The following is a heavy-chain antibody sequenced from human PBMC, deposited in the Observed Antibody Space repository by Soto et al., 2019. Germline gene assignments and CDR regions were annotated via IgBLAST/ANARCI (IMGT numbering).Heavy chain of an antibody. V-gene: IGHV3-53*01. CDR3: ARGMYGSGSYYIGDAFDM. CDR1: GFTVSYNY. J-gene: IGHJ3*02. D-gene: IGHD3-10*01. CDR2: LDRGGDT. Sequence: EVQLVESGGGLIQPGGSLRLSCAVSGFTVSYNYMNWVRQAPGKGLEWVSVLDRGGDTFYADSVKGRLTISRDTSKHTLDLQMNSLRAEDTAVYYCARGMYGSGSYYIGDAFDMWGQGTMVTVSS.